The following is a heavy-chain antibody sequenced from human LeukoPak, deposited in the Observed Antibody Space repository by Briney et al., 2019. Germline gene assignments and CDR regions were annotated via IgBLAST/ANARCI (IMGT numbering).Heavy chain of an antibody. J-gene: IGHJ3*02. CDR3: ASLLWFGELSI. V-gene: IGHV3-11*01. D-gene: IGHD3-10*01. CDR1: GFTFSDYY. CDR2: ISSSGTNI. Sequence: GGSLRLSCAASGFTFSDYYMSWIRQAPGRGLEWISYISSSGTNIYYADSVKGRFTISRDNSKNTLYLQMNSLRAEDTAVYYCASLLWFGELSIWGQGTMVTVSS.